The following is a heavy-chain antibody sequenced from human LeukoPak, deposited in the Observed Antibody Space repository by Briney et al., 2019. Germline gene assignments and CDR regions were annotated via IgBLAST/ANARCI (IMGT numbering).Heavy chain of an antibody. CDR3: AKAKLVDTAMPRTKSDAFDI. J-gene: IGHJ3*02. CDR2: ISWNSGSI. Sequence: GGSLRLSCAASGFTFDDYAMHWVRQAPGKGLEWVSGISWNSGSIGYADSVKGRFTISRGNAKNSLYLQMNSLRAEDTALYYCAKAKLVDTAMPRTKSDAFDIWGQGTMVTVSS. CDR1: GFTFDDYA. V-gene: IGHV3-9*01. D-gene: IGHD5-18*01.